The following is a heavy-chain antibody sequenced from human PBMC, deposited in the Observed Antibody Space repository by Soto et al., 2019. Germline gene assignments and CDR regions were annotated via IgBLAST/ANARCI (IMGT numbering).Heavy chain of an antibody. CDR1: GGTFSSYA. CDR2: IIPIFGTA. J-gene: IGHJ6*02. CDR3: ARTETGTRDYYYYGMDV. D-gene: IGHD1-7*01. Sequence: SVKVSCKASGGTFSSYAISWVRQAPGQGLEWMGGIIPIFGTANYAQKFQGRVTITADESTSTAYMELSSLRSEDTAVYYCARTETGTRDYYYYGMDVWGQGTTVTVSS. V-gene: IGHV1-69*13.